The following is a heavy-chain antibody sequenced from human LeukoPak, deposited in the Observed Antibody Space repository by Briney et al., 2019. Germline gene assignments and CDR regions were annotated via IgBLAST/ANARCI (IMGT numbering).Heavy chain of an antibody. V-gene: IGHV1-2*02. J-gene: IGHJ4*02. CDR2: INPNTGGT. Sequence: ASVKVSCTASGYTFTGYYMHWVRQAPGQGLEWMGWINPNTGGTDYAQNFQGRVTMTRDTSISTAYMELSRLRPDDTAVYYCASLPNEDIVVVPAALSNWGQGTLVTVSS. D-gene: IGHD2-2*01. CDR1: GYTFTGYY. CDR3: ASLPNEDIVVVPAALSN.